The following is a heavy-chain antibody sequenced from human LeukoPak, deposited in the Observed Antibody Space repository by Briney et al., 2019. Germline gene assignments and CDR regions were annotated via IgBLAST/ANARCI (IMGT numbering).Heavy chain of an antibody. CDR1: GGSIISYY. CDR2: IYYSGST. Sequence: PSETLSLTCTVSGGSIISYYWSWIRLPPGKGLEYIGYIYYSGSTNYNPSLKSRVTISVDTSKNQISLRLSSVTAADTAVYYCARCRSAVAGTYNYYYMDVWGKGTTVTVSS. CDR3: ARCRSAVAGTYNYYYMDV. D-gene: IGHD6-19*01. V-gene: IGHV4-59*01. J-gene: IGHJ6*03.